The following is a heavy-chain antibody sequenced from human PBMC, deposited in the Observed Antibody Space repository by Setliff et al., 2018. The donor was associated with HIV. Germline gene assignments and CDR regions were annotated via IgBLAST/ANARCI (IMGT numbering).Heavy chain of an antibody. D-gene: IGHD2-2*01. CDR2: MYPTGGRT. CDR3: ARGPPIVVVPAALLTFDY. J-gene: IGHJ4*02. Sequence: ASVKVSCKASGYTFTSPFMHWVRQAPGQGLEWMGVMYPTGGRTTYAQKFQGRVTITADESTSTAYMELRSLRSDDTAVYYCARGPPIVVVPAALLTFDYWGQGTLVTVSS. CDR1: GYTFTSPF. V-gene: IGHV1-46*01.